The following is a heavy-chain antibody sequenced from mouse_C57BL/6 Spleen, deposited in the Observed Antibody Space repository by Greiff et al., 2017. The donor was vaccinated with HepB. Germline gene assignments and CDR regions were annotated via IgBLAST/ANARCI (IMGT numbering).Heavy chain of an antibody. Sequence: VQLQQPGAELVKPGASVKMSCKASGYTFTSYWITWVKQRPGQGLEWIGDIYPGSGSTNYNEKFKSKATLTVDTSSSTAYMQLSSLTSEDAAVYYCARRTYGNLYYYAMDYWGQGTSVTVSS. V-gene: IGHV1-55*01. CDR2: IYPGSGST. J-gene: IGHJ4*01. D-gene: IGHD2-1*01. CDR3: ARRTYGNLYYYAMDY. CDR1: GYTFTSYW.